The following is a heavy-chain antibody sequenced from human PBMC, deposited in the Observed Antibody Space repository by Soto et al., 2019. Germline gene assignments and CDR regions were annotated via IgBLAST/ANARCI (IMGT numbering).Heavy chain of an antibody. D-gene: IGHD2-21*01. CDR1: GFIFSSYG. CDR2: INYDGSNK. Sequence: QVHLVESGGGAVQPGRSLRVSCEASGFIFSSYGMHWVRQAPGKGLEWVAFINYDGSNKFYGDSVKGRFTISRDNSKNTLYLQMSRLRGEDTAVYYCARCKQRVMHCAVDVWGQWATVTVTS. V-gene: IGHV3-33*01. J-gene: IGHJ6*02. CDR3: ARCKQRVMHCAVDV.